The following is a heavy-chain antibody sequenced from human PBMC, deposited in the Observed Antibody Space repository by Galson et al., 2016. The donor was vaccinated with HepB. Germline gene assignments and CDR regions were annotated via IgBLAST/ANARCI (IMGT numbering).Heavy chain of an antibody. CDR3: ATGLNSYDSSGFDA. Sequence: SLRLSCAASGVSFSKAWMNWGRQAPGKGLEWVGRIFSKTDGETTEYAAPVKGRFTISRDDSKTTLYLQMNSLKIEDTGVYYCATGLNSYDSSGFDAWGQGTLVTVSS. CDR2: IFSKTDGETT. J-gene: IGHJ4*02. CDR1: GVSFSKAW. V-gene: IGHV3-15*07. D-gene: IGHD3-22*01.